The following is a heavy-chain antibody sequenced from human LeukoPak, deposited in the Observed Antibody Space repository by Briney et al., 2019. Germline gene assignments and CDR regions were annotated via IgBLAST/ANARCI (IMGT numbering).Heavy chain of an antibody. CDR3: ARAINYGSGSYYLFDY. J-gene: IGHJ4*02. CDR2: ISVYNGNI. D-gene: IGHD3-10*01. CDR1: GYSFTSYG. Sequence: GASVKVSCKASGYSFTSYGISWVRQAPGQGLDWMGWISVYNGNIHYAQKFQGRVTVTTDTSTNTAYMELRSLRSDDTAVYYCARAINYGSGSYYLFDYWGQGTLVTVSS. V-gene: IGHV1-18*01.